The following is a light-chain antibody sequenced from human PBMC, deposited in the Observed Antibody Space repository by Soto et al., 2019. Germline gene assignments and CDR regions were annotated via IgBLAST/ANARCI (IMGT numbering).Light chain of an antibody. Sequence: QSALTQPGSVSGSPGQSVTISCTGTSSDVGGYNYVSWYQQHPGKAPKLMIYDVSKRPSGVPDRFSGSKSGNTASLTISGLQAEDEADYYCCSSVGSYTSVFGGGTKLTVL. CDR1: SSDVGGYNY. CDR2: DVS. CDR3: CSSVGSYTSV. J-gene: IGLJ3*02. V-gene: IGLV2-11*01.